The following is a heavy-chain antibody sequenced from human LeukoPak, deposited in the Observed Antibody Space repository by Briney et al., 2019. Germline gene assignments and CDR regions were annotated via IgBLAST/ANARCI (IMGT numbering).Heavy chain of an antibody. V-gene: IGHV4-4*07. Sequence: SETLSLTCTASGGSISSYYWSWIRQPAGKGLEWIGRIYTSGSTNYNPSLKSRVTMSVDTSKNQFSLKLSSVTAADTAVYYCATKGNYGPFDYWGQGTLVTVSS. D-gene: IGHD1-7*01. CDR1: GGSISSYY. CDR2: IYTSGST. CDR3: ATKGNYGPFDY. J-gene: IGHJ4*02.